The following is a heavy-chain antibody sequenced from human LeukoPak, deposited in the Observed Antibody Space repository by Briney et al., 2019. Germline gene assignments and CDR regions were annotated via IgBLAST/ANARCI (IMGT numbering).Heavy chain of an antibody. J-gene: IGHJ4*02. CDR1: GFTVSSNY. D-gene: IGHD6-19*01. Sequence: PGGSLRPSCAASGFTVSSNYMSWVRQAPGKGLEWVSVIYSGGSTYYADSVKGRFTISRDNSKNTLYLQMNSLRAEDTAVYYCARVGSSSGWYYFDYWGQGTLVTVSS. CDR3: ARVGSSSGWYYFDY. V-gene: IGHV3-53*01. CDR2: IYSGGST.